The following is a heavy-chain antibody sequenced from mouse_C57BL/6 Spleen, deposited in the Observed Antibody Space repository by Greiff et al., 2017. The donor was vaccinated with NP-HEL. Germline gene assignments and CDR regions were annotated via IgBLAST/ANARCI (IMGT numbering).Heavy chain of an antibody. CDR3: ASLYDYRYFDV. CDR2: ISSGGSYT. J-gene: IGHJ1*03. D-gene: IGHD2-3*01. Sequence: EVQLVESGGDLVKPGGSLKLSCAASGFTFSSYGMSWVRQTPDKRLEWVATISSGGSYTYYLDSVKGRFTISRDNAKNTLYLQMSSLKSEDTAMYYCASLYDYRYFDVWGTGTTVTVSS. CDR1: GFTFSSYG. V-gene: IGHV5-6*01.